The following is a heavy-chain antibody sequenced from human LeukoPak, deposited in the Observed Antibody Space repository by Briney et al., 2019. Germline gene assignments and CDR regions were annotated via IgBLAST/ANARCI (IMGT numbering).Heavy chain of an antibody. CDR3: ARRSTDNWYFNL. CDR2: IDYSGNT. Sequence: PSETLSLICTVSGDSIDSYYWSWIRQPPGKGLEWIGFIDYSGNTNYSPSLKSRVTISVDTSKNQFSLELSSVTAADTAVYYCARRSTDNWYFNLWGRGTLVTVSS. CDR1: GDSIDSYY. V-gene: IGHV4-59*08. D-gene: IGHD2-15*01. J-gene: IGHJ2*01.